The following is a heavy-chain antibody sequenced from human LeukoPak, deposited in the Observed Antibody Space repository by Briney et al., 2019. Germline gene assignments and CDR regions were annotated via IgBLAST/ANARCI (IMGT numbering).Heavy chain of an antibody. V-gene: IGHV4-38-2*01. CDR3: ARHRHITGTPDWFDP. J-gene: IGHJ5*02. Sequence: SETLSLTCAVSGYSISSGYYWGWIRQPPGKGLEWIGSIYHSGSTYYNPSLKSRVTISVDTSKNQFSLKLSSVTAADTAVYYCARHRHITGTPDWFDPWGQGTLVTVSS. CDR2: IYHSGST. CDR1: GYSISSGYY. D-gene: IGHD1-20*01.